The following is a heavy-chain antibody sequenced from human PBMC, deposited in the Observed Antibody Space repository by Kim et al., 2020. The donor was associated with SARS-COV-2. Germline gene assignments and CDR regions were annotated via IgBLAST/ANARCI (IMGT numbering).Heavy chain of an antibody. Sequence: ASVKVSCKASGYTFTSYGISWVRQAPGQGLEWMGWISAYNGNTNYAQKLQGRVTMTTDTSTSTAYMELRSLRSDDTAVYYCARDVASSSPDAFDIWGQGTMVTVSS. CDR2: ISAYNGNT. D-gene: IGHD6-6*01. V-gene: IGHV1-18*01. J-gene: IGHJ3*02. CDR3: ARDVASSSPDAFDI. CDR1: GYTFTSYG.